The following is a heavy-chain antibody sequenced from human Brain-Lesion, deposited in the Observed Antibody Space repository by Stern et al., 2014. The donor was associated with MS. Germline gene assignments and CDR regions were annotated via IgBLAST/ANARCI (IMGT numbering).Heavy chain of an antibody. V-gene: IGHV5-51*03. CDR1: GYLFDDYW. CDR3: ARSPATPSGYDRFDY. D-gene: IGHD5-12*01. Sequence: EVQLVQSGAEVKKPGESLKISCEASGYLFDDYWIGWVRQMSGRGLELVAIIFPRDSNTRYSPSVQGQGTISADKSISTAYLQWSSLRAGDPAMFYCARSPATPSGYDRFDYWGQGALVTVSS. CDR2: IFPRDSNT. J-gene: IGHJ4*02.